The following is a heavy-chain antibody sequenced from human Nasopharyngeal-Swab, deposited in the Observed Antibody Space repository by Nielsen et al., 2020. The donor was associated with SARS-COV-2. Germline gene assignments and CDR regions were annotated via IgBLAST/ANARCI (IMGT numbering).Heavy chain of an antibody. J-gene: IGHJ4*02. D-gene: IGHD3-22*01. CDR1: GFTVGNNY. CDR3: AKAEGDVTTDYDSSGYSPFDY. CDR2: IYSGGST. V-gene: IGHV3-53*05. Sequence: GESLKISCAASGFTVGNNYMTWVRQAPGKGLQWVSVIYSGGSTYYADSVKGRFTISRDNSKNTLYLQMNSLRAEDTAVYYCAKAEGDVTTDYDSSGYSPFDYWGQGTLVTVSS.